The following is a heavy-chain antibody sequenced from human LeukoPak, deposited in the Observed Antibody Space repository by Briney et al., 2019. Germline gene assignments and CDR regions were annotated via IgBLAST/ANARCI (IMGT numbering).Heavy chain of an antibody. CDR2: ISNSGDTT. V-gene: IGHV3-23*01. D-gene: IGHD6-6*01. CDR3: AKDRGLFAARPDYYFDY. CDR1: GFTFSSYA. Sequence: GGSLRLSCAASGFTFSSYAMNWVRQAPGKGLEWVAAISNSGDTTFYADSVKGRFAISRDNPKNTLYLQMNSLRAEDTAEYYCAKDRGLFAARPDYYFDYWGQGTLVTVSS. J-gene: IGHJ4*02.